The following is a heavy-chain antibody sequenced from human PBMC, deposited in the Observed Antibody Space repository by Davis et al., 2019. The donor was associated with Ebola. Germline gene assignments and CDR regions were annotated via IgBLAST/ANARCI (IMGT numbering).Heavy chain of an antibody. CDR2: INSDGSST. Sequence: GESLKISCAASGFTFSSYWMHWVRQAPGKGLVWVSRINSDGSSTSYADSVKGRFTISRDNAKNTLYLQMNSLRAEDTAVYYCARDGHYDYIWGSYDNWFDPWGQGTLVTVSS. J-gene: IGHJ5*02. CDR3: ARDGHYDYIWGSYDNWFDP. V-gene: IGHV3-74*01. D-gene: IGHD3-16*01. CDR1: GFTFSSYW.